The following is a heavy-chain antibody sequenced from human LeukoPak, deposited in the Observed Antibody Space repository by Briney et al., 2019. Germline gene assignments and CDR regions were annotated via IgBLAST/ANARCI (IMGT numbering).Heavy chain of an antibody. D-gene: IGHD6-19*01. CDR2: ITTTSST. V-gene: IGHV3-23*01. Sequence: GRSRRLSCAASGFTFSSYAMAWVRQAPGKGLEWVSSITTTSSTYYADSVKGRFTVSRDNSKNALSLQMKSLRAEDTAVYYCVKDSGVRSSGWYGDYWGQGTLVTVSS. CDR1: GFTFSSYA. CDR3: VKDSGVRSSGWYGDY. J-gene: IGHJ4*02.